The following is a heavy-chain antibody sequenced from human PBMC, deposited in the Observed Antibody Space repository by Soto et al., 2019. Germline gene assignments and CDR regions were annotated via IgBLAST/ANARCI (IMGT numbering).Heavy chain of an antibody. J-gene: IGHJ6*02. D-gene: IGHD3-10*01. Sequence: PSETLSLTCTVSGGSISSYYWSWIRQPPGKGLEWIGYIYYSGSTNYNPSLKSRVTISVDTSKNQFSLKLSSVTAADTAVYYCARGGIWFGINYYGMDVWGQGTTVTVSS. CDR1: GGSISSYY. CDR3: ARGGIWFGINYYGMDV. CDR2: IYYSGST. V-gene: IGHV4-59*01.